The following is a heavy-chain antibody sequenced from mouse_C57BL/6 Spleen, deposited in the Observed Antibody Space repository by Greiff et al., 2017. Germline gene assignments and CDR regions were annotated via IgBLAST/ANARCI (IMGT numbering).Heavy chain of an antibody. CDR2: ISSGSSTI. CDR3: ARDWWLLRGALGFDY. Sequence: EVKLMESGGGLVKPGGSLKLSCAASGFIFSDYGMHWVRQAPEKGLEWVAYISSGSSTIYYADTVKGRFPISRDNAKNTLFLQMTSLRSEDTAMYYCARDWWLLRGALGFDYWGQGTTLTVSS. V-gene: IGHV5-17*01. J-gene: IGHJ2*01. CDR1: GFIFSDYG. D-gene: IGHD2-3*01.